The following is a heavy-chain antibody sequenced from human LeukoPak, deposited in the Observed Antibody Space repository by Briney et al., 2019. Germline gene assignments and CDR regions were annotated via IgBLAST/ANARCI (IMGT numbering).Heavy chain of an antibody. Sequence: SDTLSLTCSVSGGSISSSDYYWGWIRQPPGKGLEWIGTIFYNGATKTNPSLSSRVTMSIDTSKNQFSLRLRSVTAADTAVYYCAREARFALPAVGSGDYWGQGTLVTVSS. CDR1: GGSISSSDYY. V-gene: IGHV4-39*07. CDR3: AREARFALPAVGSGDY. D-gene: IGHD2-2*01. J-gene: IGHJ4*02. CDR2: IFYNGAT.